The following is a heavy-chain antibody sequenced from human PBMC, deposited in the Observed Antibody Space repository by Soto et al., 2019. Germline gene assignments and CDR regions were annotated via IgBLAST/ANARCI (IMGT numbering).Heavy chain of an antibody. CDR3: ARQLLWFGELLYGYYGMDV. Sequence: SETLSLTCTVSGGSISSSSYCWGWIRQPPGKGLEWIGSIYYSGSTYYNPSLKSRVTISVDTSKNQFSLKLSSVTAADTAVYYCARQLLWFGELLYGYYGMDVWGQGTTVTVSS. D-gene: IGHD3-10*01. CDR1: GGSISSSSYC. V-gene: IGHV4-39*01. J-gene: IGHJ6*02. CDR2: IYYSGST.